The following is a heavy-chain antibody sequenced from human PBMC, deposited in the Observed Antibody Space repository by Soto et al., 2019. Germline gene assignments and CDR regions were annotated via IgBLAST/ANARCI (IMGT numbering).Heavy chain of an antibody. V-gene: IGHV5-51*01. J-gene: IGHJ6*02. CDR1: GYSFTSYW. CDR2: IYPGDSDT. CDR3: ARHKSSSWHELRYYYYGMDV. D-gene: IGHD6-13*01. Sequence: PGESLKISCKGSGYSFTSYWIGWVRQMPGKGLEWMGIIYPGDSDTRYSPSFQGQVTISADKSISTAYLQWSSLKASDTAMYYCARHKSSSWHELRYYYYGMDVWGQGTTVTVSS.